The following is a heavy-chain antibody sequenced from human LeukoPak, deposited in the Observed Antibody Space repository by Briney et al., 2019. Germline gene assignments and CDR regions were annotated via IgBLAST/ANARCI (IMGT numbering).Heavy chain of an antibody. V-gene: IGHV3-66*01. CDR2: IYSSGST. CDR3: ARAQGELLLDYYYYYMDV. J-gene: IGHJ6*03. D-gene: IGHD1-26*01. Sequence: GGSLRLSCAASGFTVNSNYMTWVRQAPGKGLEWVSVIYSSGSTYYAGSVKGRFTISRDNSKNTLYLQMNSLRAEDTAVYYCARAQGELLLDYYYYYMDVWGKGTTVTVSS. CDR1: GFTVNSNY.